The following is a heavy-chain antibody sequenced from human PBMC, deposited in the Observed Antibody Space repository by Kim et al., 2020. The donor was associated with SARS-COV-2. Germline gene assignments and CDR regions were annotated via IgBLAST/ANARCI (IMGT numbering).Heavy chain of an antibody. CDR3: ARDRGGDAFDI. D-gene: IGHD3-16*01. V-gene: IGHV3-53*04. Sequence: GGSLRLSCAASGLTVSSNYMSWVRQAPGKGLEWVSVIYSGGSTYYADSVKGRFTIPRHNSKNTLYLQMNSLRAEDTAVYYCARDRGGDAFDIWGQGTMVTVSS. CDR2: IYSGGST. J-gene: IGHJ3*02. CDR1: GLTVSSNY.